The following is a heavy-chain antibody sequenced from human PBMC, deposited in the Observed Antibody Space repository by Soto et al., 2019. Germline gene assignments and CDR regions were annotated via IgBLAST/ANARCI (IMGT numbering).Heavy chain of an antibody. V-gene: IGHV4-31*03. CDR2: IYYSGST. J-gene: IGHJ6*03. Sequence: SETLSLTCTVSGGSISSGGYYWSWIRQHPGKGLEWIGYIYYSGSTYYNPSLKSRVTISVDTSKNQFSLKLSSVTAADTAVYYCARLLSRSTRYYYYMDVWGKGTTVTVSS. D-gene: IGHD2-15*01. CDR3: ARLLSRSTRYYYYMDV. CDR1: GGSISSGGYY.